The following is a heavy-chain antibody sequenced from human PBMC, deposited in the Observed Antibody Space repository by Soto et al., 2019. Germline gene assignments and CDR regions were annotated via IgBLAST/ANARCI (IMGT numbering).Heavy chain of an antibody. V-gene: IGHV1-2*02. D-gene: IGHD2-2*01. CDR3: ASGDSDCSSTSCLSWFDP. CDR1: GYTFTGYY. J-gene: IGHJ5*02. CDR2: INPNSGGT. Sequence: ASVKVSCKASGYTFTGYYMHWVRQAPGQGLEWMGWINPNSGGTNYAQKFQGRVTMTRDTSISTAYMELSRLRSDDTAVYYCASGDSDCSSTSCLSWFDPWGQGTLVTVSS.